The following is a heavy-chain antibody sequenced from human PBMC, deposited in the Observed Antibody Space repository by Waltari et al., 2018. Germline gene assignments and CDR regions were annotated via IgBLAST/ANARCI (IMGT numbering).Heavy chain of an antibody. Sequence: EVQLVESGGGLVQPGWSLRLSVSASGFTFTTYWMTWVRQAPGKGLEWVANLNQDGSAKFYVESVKGRFTISRDNAKNSLFLQMNSLRAEDTAVYYCARGVSGDSGPADYWGQGTLVTVSS. CDR2: LNQDGSAK. V-gene: IGHV3-7*01. CDR1: GFTFTTYW. D-gene: IGHD4-17*01. CDR3: ARGVSGDSGPADY. J-gene: IGHJ4*02.